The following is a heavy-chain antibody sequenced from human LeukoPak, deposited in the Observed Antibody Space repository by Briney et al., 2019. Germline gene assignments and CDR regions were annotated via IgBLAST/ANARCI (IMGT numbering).Heavy chain of an antibody. J-gene: IGHJ4*02. CDR1: GFTFTSSV. CDR3: AVRDYDCWRGYHS. D-gene: IGHD3-3*01. V-gene: IGHV1-58*02. CDR2: IVVGSGNT. Sequence: SVKVSCKASGFTFTSSVMQWLRQARGERLEWIGWIVVGSGNTNNAQKFQERVTITRDMSTSTAYMELSSLRSKDTAVYYCAVRDYDCWRGYHSWGQGTLVTVSS.